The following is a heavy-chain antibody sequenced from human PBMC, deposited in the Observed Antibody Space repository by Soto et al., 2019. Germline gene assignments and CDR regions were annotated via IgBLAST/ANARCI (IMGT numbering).Heavy chain of an antibody. Sequence: RRLSCASSGFTYSSYGMHWVRQGPGKGLEWVAVIWYDGSNKYYADSVKGRFTIFRDNSKNTLYLQMNSLRAEDTAVYYCARGGDFDYWGQGTLVTVS. J-gene: IGHJ4*02. D-gene: IGHD3-10*01. CDR1: GFTYSSYG. CDR3: ARGGDFDY. V-gene: IGHV3-33*01. CDR2: IWYDGSNK.